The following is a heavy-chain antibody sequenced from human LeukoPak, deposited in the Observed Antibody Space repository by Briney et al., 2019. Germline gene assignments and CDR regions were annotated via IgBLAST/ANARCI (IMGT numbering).Heavy chain of an antibody. CDR2: IHSGGTI. D-gene: IGHD6-19*01. CDR3: ARDLIGGWPFDY. V-gene: IGHV3-66*01. CDR1: GFTVSSNY. Sequence: GGSLRLSCAASGFTVSSNYMSWVRQAPVKGLEWVSVIHSGGTIYYADSVKGRFTISRDNSKDTLYLQMNSLRADDTAVYYCARDLIGGWPFDYWGQGTLVTVSS. J-gene: IGHJ4*02.